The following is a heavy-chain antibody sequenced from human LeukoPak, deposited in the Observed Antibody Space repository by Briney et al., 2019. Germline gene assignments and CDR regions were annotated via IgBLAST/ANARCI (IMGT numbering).Heavy chain of an antibody. CDR2: INPNSGGT. CDR1: GYTFTGYY. D-gene: IGHD6-6*01. V-gene: IGHV1-2*02. J-gene: IGHJ4*02. Sequence: ASVKVSCKASGYTFTGYYMHWVRQAPGQGLEWMGWINPNSGGTNYAQKFQGRVTITRNTSISTAYMELSSLRSEDTAVYYCARIAARATPNWGQGTLVTVSS. CDR3: ARIAARATPN.